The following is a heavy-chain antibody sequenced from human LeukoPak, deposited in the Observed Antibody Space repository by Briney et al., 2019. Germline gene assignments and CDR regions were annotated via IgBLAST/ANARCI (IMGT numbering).Heavy chain of an antibody. Sequence: GESLRLSCAASGFIFSTYVMNWVRQAPGKGLEWVSSISGSGGSTYYADSVKGRFTISRDNSKNTLYLQMNSLRAEDTAVYYCATLVRGYFDYWGQGTLVTVSS. J-gene: IGHJ4*02. CDR2: ISGSGGST. V-gene: IGHV3-23*01. D-gene: IGHD1-26*01. CDR3: ATLVRGYFDY. CDR1: GFIFSTYV.